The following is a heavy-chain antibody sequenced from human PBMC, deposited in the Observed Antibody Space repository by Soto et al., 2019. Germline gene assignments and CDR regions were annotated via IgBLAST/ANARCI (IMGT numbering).Heavy chain of an antibody. J-gene: IGHJ4*02. CDR3: ARTLYGDNVDY. D-gene: IGHD4-17*01. V-gene: IGHV1-8*01. CDR2: MNPNSGNT. CDR1: GSTFTSFD. Sequence: QVQLVQSGAEVKKPGASVRVSGTVPGSTFTSFDFNWGRRPPDQGLGWMGWMNPNSGNTAYAQKFQSRVPMTRNTSISTAYMELSSLRSEDTAVYYCARTLYGDNVDYWGQGTLVTVSS.